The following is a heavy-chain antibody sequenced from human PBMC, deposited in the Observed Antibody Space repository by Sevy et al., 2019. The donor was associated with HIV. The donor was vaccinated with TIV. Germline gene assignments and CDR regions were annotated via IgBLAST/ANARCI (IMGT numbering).Heavy chain of an antibody. V-gene: IGHV3-7*03. D-gene: IGHD2-2*01. CDR3: SRGCSSARCLWGMDV. CDR1: GFTFSNYW. Sequence: GGSLRLSCAGSGFTFSNYWMSWVRQAPGKGLEWVANIKRDGSEKYYVASVKGRFTISRDNAKTSLYLQMNSLRVEDTAVYYWSRGCSSARCLWGMDVWGQGTMVTVSS. CDR2: IKRDGSEK. J-gene: IGHJ6*02.